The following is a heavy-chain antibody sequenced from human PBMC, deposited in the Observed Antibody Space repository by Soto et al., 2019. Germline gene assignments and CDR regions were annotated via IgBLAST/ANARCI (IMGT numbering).Heavy chain of an antibody. D-gene: IGHD3-3*01. V-gene: IGHV3-30*18. CDR2: ISYDGSNK. CDR1: GFTFSSYG. Sequence: GGSLRLSCAASGFTFSSYGMHWVRQAPGKGLEWVAVISYDGSNKYYADSVKGRFTISRDNSKNTLYLQMNSLRAEDTAVYYCAKDEKSYYDFWSGYYLSPGLPDYWGQGTLVTVSS. J-gene: IGHJ4*02. CDR3: AKDEKSYYDFWSGYYLSPGLPDY.